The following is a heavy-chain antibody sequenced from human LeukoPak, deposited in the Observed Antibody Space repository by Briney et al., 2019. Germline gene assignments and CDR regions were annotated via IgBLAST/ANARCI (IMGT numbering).Heavy chain of an antibody. CDR1: GGSISSYY. J-gene: IGHJ3*02. CDR3: ARLKSGSYSRWKAFDI. Sequence: SETLSLTCTVSGGSISSYYWSWIRQPAGKGLEWIGRIYTSGSTDYNPSLKSRVTISVDTSKNQFSLKLSSVTAADTAVYYCARLKSGSYSRWKAFDIWGQGTMVTVSS. CDR2: IYTSGST. D-gene: IGHD1-26*01. V-gene: IGHV4-4*07.